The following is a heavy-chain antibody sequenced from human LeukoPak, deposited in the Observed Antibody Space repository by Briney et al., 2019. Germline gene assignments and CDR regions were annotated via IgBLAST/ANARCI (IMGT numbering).Heavy chain of an antibody. Sequence: ASVKVSCKASGYTFTSYDINWVRQATGQGLEWMGWMNPNSGNTGYARKFQSRVTMTRNTSISTAYMELSSLRSEDTAVYDCARGTVRYCSSTSCYNSHNWFDPWGQGTLVTVSS. CDR3: ARGTVRYCSSTSCYNSHNWFDP. CDR1: GYTFTSYD. CDR2: MNPNSGNT. D-gene: IGHD2-2*02. V-gene: IGHV1-8*01. J-gene: IGHJ5*02.